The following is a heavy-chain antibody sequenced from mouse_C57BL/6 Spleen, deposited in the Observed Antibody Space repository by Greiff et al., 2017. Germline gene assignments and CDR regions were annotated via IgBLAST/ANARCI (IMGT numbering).Heavy chain of an antibody. D-gene: IGHD2-2*01. CDR3: AREGVTTERPSHFDY. CDR2: IYPRSGNT. CDR1: GYTFTSYG. Sequence: QVQLKESGAELARPGASVKLSCKASGYTFTSYGISWVQQRTGQGLEWIGEIYPRSGNTYYNEKFKGKVTLTADKSSSTAYMELRSLTSEDSAVYFCAREGVTTERPSHFDYWGQGTTLTVSS. J-gene: IGHJ2*01. V-gene: IGHV1-81*01.